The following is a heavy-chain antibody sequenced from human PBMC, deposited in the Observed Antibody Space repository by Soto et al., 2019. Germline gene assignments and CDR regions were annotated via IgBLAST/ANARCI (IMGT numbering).Heavy chain of an antibody. V-gene: IGHV3-30-3*01. CDR1: GFTFSSYA. J-gene: IGHJ6*02. D-gene: IGHD6-19*01. CDR3: ARDIGAEQWLGTYYYYYYGMDV. CDR2: ISYDGSNK. Sequence: GGSLRLSCAASGFTFSSYAMHWVRQAPGKGLEWVAVISYDGSNKYYADSVKGRFTISRDNSKNTLYLQMNSLRAEDTAVYYCARDIGAEQWLGTYYYYYYGMDVWGQGTTVTVSS.